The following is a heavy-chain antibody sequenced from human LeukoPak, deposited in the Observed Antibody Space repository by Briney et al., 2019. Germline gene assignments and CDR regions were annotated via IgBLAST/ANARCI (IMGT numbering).Heavy chain of an antibody. CDR3: AKDFAVADPSPFDY. Sequence: PGTSLRLSCAASGFTFSSYGMHWVCQAPGKGLEWVAVISYDGSNKYYADSVKGRFTISRDNSKNTLYLQMNSLRAEDTAVYYCAKDFAVADPSPFDYWGQGTLVTVSS. J-gene: IGHJ4*02. D-gene: IGHD6-19*01. V-gene: IGHV3-30*18. CDR2: ISYDGSNK. CDR1: GFTFSSYG.